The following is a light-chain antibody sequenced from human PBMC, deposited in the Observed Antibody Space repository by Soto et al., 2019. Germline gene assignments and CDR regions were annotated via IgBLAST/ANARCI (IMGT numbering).Light chain of an antibody. V-gene: IGKV3-20*01. CDR2: GAS. CDR1: QTVRKKY. Sequence: EFLVTQCPGTLSLSLGERGTLSCRASQTVRKKYLAWYQQKPGQAPRLLIYGASSRATGIPERLRGRGSGTDLTITIRRMENDDLELYQCQQYGSASITFGQGTRLEIK. J-gene: IGKJ5*01. CDR3: QQYGSASIT.